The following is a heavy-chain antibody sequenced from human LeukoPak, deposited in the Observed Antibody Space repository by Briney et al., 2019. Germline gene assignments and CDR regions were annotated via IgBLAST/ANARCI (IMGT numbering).Heavy chain of an antibody. CDR1: GFNFSTYN. D-gene: IGHD2-2*01. Sequence: GGSLRLSCAASGFNFSTYNMNWVRQAPGRGLEWVSFISSSSTTIYYADSVEGRFTISRDNAENALYLRMDSLRAEDTAVYYCARAPAASFDYWGQGALITVSS. J-gene: IGHJ4*02. V-gene: IGHV3-48*04. CDR2: ISSSSTTI. CDR3: ARAPAASFDY.